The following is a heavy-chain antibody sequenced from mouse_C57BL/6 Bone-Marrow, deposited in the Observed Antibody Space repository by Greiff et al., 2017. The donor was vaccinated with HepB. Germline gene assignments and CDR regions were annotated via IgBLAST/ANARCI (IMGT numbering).Heavy chain of an antibody. CDR1: GFTFSDYY. J-gene: IGHJ4*01. D-gene: IGHD2-4*01. CDR3: ARRDYAGWYYAMDY. Sequence: EVMLVESGGGLVQPGGSLKLSCAASGFTFSDYYMYWVRQTPERRLEWVAYISNGGGSTYYPDTLKGRFTLSRDNPKNTLYLQMSRLTSEDTAVYYCARRDYAGWYYAMDYWGQGTTVTVSS. CDR2: ISNGGGST. V-gene: IGHV5-12*01.